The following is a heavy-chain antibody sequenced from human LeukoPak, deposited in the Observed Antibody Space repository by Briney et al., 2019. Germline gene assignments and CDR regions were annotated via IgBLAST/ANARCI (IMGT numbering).Heavy chain of an antibody. CDR1: AFTFSSYA. J-gene: IGHJ3*02. V-gene: IGHV3-23*01. Sequence: GGSLRLSCAASAFTFSSYAMSWVRQAPGKGLEWVSIISGNGGRTYYADSVKGRFTISRDNSKNTLYLQMNSLRAEDTAVYYCAKFLWHDAFDIWGQGTMVTVSS. D-gene: IGHD2/OR15-2a*01. CDR2: ISGNGGRT. CDR3: AKFLWHDAFDI.